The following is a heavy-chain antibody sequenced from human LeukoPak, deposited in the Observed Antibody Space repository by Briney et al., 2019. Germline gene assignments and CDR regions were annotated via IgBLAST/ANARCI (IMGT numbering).Heavy chain of an antibody. CDR2: INHSGST. CDR1: GGSFSGYY. V-gene: IGHV4-34*01. J-gene: IGHJ5*02. CDR3: ARDRGIAAAVGARWFDP. D-gene: IGHD6-13*01. Sequence: TETLSLTCAVYGGSFSGYYWSWIRQPPGKGLEWIGEINHSGSTNYNPSLKSRVTISVDTSKNQFSLKLSSVTAADTAVYYCARDRGIAAAVGARWFDPWGQGTLVTVSS.